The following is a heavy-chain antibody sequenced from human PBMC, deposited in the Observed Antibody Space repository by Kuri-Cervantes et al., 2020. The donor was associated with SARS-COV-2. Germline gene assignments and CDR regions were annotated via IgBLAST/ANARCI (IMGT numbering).Heavy chain of an antibody. D-gene: IGHD2-2*01. CDR3: AKALRIVVVPDALGFDYYYGMDV. V-gene: IGHV3-30*04. CDR2: ISYDGSNK. CDR1: GFTFSSYA. Sequence: GESLKISCAASGFTFSSYAMHWVRQAPGKGLEWVAVISYDGSNKYYADSVKGRFTISRDNSKNTLYLQMSSLRAEDTAVYYCAKALRIVVVPDALGFDYYYGMDVWGQGTTVTVSS. J-gene: IGHJ6*02.